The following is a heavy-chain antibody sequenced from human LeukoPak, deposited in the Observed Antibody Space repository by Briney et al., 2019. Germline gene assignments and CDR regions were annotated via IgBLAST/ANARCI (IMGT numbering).Heavy chain of an antibody. Sequence: GASVKVSCKVSGYTLTELSMHWVRQAPGQGLEWMGWINPNSGGTNYAQKFQGRVTMTRDTSISTAYMELSRLRSDDTAVYYCARVLGIAAAGNGVDYWGQGTLVTVSS. J-gene: IGHJ4*02. CDR1: GYTLTELS. V-gene: IGHV1-2*02. D-gene: IGHD6-13*01. CDR3: ARVLGIAAAGNGVDY. CDR2: INPNSGGT.